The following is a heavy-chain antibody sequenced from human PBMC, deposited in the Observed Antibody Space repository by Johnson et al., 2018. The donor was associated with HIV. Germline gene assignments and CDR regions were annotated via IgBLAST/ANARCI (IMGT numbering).Heavy chain of an antibody. D-gene: IGHD2-15*01. Sequence: QVQLVESGGGVVQPERSLRLSCAASGFTFSSSGMLWVRQAPGKGLEWVAVIWYDGTNEYSADSVKGRFTISRDNSKNTLYLQMNSLRAEDTAVYYCARVLGFTIDAFDMWGRGTMVTVSS. CDR3: ARVLGFTIDAFDM. V-gene: IGHV3-33*01. CDR2: IWYDGTNE. J-gene: IGHJ3*02. CDR1: GFTFSSSG.